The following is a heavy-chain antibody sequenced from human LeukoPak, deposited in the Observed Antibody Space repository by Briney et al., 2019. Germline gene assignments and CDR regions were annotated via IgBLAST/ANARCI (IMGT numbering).Heavy chain of an antibody. CDR2: IYHTGST. CDR1: DYSISSGYF. Sequence: SETLSLTCTVSDYSISSGYFWGWIRQPPGKGLERIGSIYHTGSTYYNPSLKSRVTISVDTSKNQFSLKLSSVTAADTAVYYCARPYSSSWAYFDYWGQGTLVTASS. V-gene: IGHV4-38-2*02. D-gene: IGHD6-13*01. J-gene: IGHJ4*02. CDR3: ARPYSSSWAYFDY.